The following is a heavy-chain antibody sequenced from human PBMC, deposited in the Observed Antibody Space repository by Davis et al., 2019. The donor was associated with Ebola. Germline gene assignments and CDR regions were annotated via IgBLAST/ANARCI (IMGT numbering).Heavy chain of an antibody. CDR1: GGSISSGSYY. V-gene: IGHV4-61*09. J-gene: IGHJ2*01. Sequence: PSETLSLTCSVSGGSISSGSYYWTWIRQPAGKGLEWIGHIFTSGSTTYNPSLQSRVSISVDTSMTQFSLNLTSVTAADTAVYFCARSGSSSWNWYFDLWGQGTLVTVSS. CDR3: ARSGSSSWNWYFDL. CDR2: IFTSGST. D-gene: IGHD6-13*01.